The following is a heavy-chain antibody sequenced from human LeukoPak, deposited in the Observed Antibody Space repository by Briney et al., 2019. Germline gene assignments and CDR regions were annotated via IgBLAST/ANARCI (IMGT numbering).Heavy chain of an antibody. CDR3: ARDSVQVSQLAPLFDY. V-gene: IGHV3-30-3*01. CDR2: ISYDGSNK. Sequence: QTGGSLRLSCAASGFTFSSYAMHWVRQAPGKGLEWVAVISYDGSNKYYADSVKGRFTISRDNSKNTLYLQMNSLRAEDTAVYYCARDSVQVSQLAPLFDYWGQGTLVTVSS. J-gene: IGHJ4*02. D-gene: IGHD6-6*01. CDR1: GFTFSSYA.